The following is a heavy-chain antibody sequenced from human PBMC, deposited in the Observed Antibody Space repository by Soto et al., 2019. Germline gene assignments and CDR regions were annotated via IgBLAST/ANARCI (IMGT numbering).Heavy chain of an antibody. J-gene: IGHJ5*02. V-gene: IGHV5-51*01. D-gene: IGHD6-19*01. CDR1: GYNFVTYW. Sequence: RGESLKISCKASGYNFVTYWIGWVRQMPGKGLEWMGIVYPGDSATRYSPSFQGQVTISADKSINTAYLQWSSLKASDTGIYYCARRVAVAGSAWWFDPWGQGTQVTVSS. CDR2: VYPGDSAT. CDR3: ARRVAVAGSAWWFDP.